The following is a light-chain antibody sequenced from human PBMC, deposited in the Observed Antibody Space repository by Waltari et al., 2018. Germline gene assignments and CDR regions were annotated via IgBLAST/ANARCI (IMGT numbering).Light chain of an antibody. Sequence: DIVMTQSPDSLAVSLGGRATIHCRASQSVLYNSNNKHYLAWYQPKPGQPPKLLIYWASTRQSGVPDRFSGSGSGTDFTLTISSLQAEDVAVYYCQQYYSTPQTFGQGTKVAIK. CDR3: QQYYSTPQT. J-gene: IGKJ1*01. CDR1: QSVLYNSNNKHY. CDR2: WAS. V-gene: IGKV4-1*01.